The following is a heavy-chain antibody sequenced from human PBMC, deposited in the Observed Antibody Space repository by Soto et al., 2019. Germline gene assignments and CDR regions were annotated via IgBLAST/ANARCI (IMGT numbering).Heavy chain of an antibody. D-gene: IGHD3-3*02. V-gene: IGHV3-33*01. CDR3: ARDDAFDNENGFDM. CDR1: GFTFSRYG. CDR2: IMHDGSNK. J-gene: IGHJ3*02. Sequence: GGALRLSCAAAGFTFSRYGVHWVRQGPGKGVEWVAVIMHDGSNKFYADSVKGRFSISRDNSKDILYLQMNSLRVEDTAVYYCARDDAFDNENGFDMWGQGTMVTVSS.